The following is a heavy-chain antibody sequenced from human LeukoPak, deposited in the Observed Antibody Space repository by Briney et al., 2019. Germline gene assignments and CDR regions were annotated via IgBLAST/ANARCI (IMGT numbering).Heavy chain of an antibody. V-gene: IGHV3-23*01. Sequence: GGSQRLSCAASGYTFYNYAVTWVRQAPGKGLEWVSSISHDGASTHYADSVKGRFTISRDNSKNTVFLQMDNLGAEDTAVYFCAKYGSGQLWLLGWYFDFWGRGTLVSVSS. CDR1: GYTFYNYA. CDR3: AKYGSGQLWLLGWYFDF. D-gene: IGHD3-16*01. J-gene: IGHJ2*01. CDR2: ISHDGAST.